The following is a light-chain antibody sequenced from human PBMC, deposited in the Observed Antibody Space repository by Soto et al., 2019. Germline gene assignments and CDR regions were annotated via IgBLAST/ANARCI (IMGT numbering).Light chain of an antibody. V-gene: IGKV1-5*03. CDR3: QQYNRYSLWT. J-gene: IGKJ1*01. Sequence: DIQMTQSPSTLSASVGDRVTITCRASQSISSWLAWYQQKPGKAPKLLIYKASSLESGVPSRFSGSGSGTECTLTISILQPDDFATYYCQQYNRYSLWTFGQGTTVEI. CDR1: QSISSW. CDR2: KAS.